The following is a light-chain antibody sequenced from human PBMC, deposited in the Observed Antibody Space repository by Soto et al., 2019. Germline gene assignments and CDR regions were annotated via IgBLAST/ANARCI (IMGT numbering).Light chain of an antibody. CDR2: WAS. V-gene: IGKV4-1*01. Sequence: DIVMTQSPDSLAVSLGERATINCKSSQSVLYSSNNKNYLAWYQQKPGQPPKLLIYWASTRESGVPDRFSGSGSGTDFILTISSLQAEDVAVYYCQQYYSTLLTFGGGTTVEIK. CDR1: QSVLYSSNNKNY. CDR3: QQYYSTLLT. J-gene: IGKJ4*01.